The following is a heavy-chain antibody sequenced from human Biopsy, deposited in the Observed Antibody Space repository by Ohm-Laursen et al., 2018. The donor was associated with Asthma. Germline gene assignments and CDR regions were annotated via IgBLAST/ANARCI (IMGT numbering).Heavy chain of an antibody. CDR3: ARGDSSNWSHYYFDY. CDR2: IYSGGTS. Sequence: SLRLSCAASGFAVSRDHMFWARQAPGKGVAWVSVIYSGGTSHTADSVRGRFTISRDFSKNTLHLQMHSLRVEDTAVYYCARGDSSNWSHYYFDYWGQGTLVTVSS. V-gene: IGHV3-53*01. CDR1: GFAVSRDH. J-gene: IGHJ4*02. D-gene: IGHD3-22*01.